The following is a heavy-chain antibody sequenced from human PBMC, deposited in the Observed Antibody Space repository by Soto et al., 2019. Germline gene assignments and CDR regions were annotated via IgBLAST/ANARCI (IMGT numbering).Heavy chain of an antibody. CDR3: ARDPALIVVVPAGVPEDI. D-gene: IGHD2-2*01. CDR2: ISSSSSYI. Sequence: EVQLVESGGGLVKPGGSLRLSCAASGFTFSSYSMNWVRQAPGKGLEWVSSISSSSSYIYYADSVKGRFTISRDNAKNSQYLQMNSLRAEDTAVYYCARDPALIVVVPAGVPEDIWGQGTMVTVSS. CDR1: GFTFSSYS. J-gene: IGHJ3*02. V-gene: IGHV3-21*01.